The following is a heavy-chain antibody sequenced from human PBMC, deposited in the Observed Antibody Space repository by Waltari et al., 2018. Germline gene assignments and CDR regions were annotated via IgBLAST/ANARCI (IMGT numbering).Heavy chain of an antibody. V-gene: IGHV3-21*01. D-gene: IGHD5-18*01. CDR2: IRTSSSYI. CDR1: GFTFSSYS. J-gene: IGHJ4*02. Sequence: EVQLVESGGGLVKPGGYLSLSCVASGFTFSSYSMNWVRQAPGKGLEWVSSIRTSSSYIYYADSVKGRFTISRDNAKNSLYLQMNSLRAEDTAVYYCATVGDTAMAPPRNYWGQGTLVTVSS. CDR3: ATVGDTAMAPPRNY.